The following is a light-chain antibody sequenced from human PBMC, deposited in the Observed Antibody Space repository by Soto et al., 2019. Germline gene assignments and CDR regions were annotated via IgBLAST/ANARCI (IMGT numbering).Light chain of an antibody. CDR3: QQSYSTPIT. CDR1: QTISIY. CDR2: RAS. J-gene: IGKJ5*01. Sequence: DTQMTQSPSSLSAYVGDRVTITCRASQTISIYLNWYQQKPGKAPKLLIFRASNLQTEVPSRFTGSGSGTDFALTISSLQPEDFAAYYCQQSYSTPITFGQGTRLEIK. V-gene: IGKV1-39*01.